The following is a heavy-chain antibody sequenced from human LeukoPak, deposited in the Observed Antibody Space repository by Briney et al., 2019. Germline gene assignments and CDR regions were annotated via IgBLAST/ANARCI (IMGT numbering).Heavy chain of an antibody. CDR3: AKGVGYSSGFN. CDR1: GFTFSSYG. V-gene: IGHV3-30*18. J-gene: IGHJ4*02. CDR2: ISYDGSNK. D-gene: IGHD6-25*01. Sequence: GGSLRLSCAASGFTFSSYGMQWVRQAPDKGLEWVAVISYDGSNKYYVDSVKSRFTISRDNYKNTLYLQMNSLRAEDTAVYYCAKGVGYSSGFNWGQGTLVTVSS.